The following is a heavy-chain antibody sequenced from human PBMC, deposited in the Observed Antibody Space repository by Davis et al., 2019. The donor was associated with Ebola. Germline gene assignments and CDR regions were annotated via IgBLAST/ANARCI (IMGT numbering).Heavy chain of an antibody. CDR2: IIPILGIA. Sequence: SVKVSCKASGGTFSSYAISWVRQAPGQGLEWMGRIIPILGIANYAQKFQGRVTITADKSTSTAYMELSSLRSEDTAVYYCARAQVGATTKYYYYGMDVWGQGTTVTVSS. CDR1: GGTFSSYA. V-gene: IGHV1-69*04. CDR3: ARAQVGATTKYYYYGMDV. J-gene: IGHJ6*02. D-gene: IGHD1-26*01.